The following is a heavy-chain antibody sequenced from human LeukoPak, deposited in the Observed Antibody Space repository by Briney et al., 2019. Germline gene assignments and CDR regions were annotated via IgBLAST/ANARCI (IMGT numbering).Heavy chain of an antibody. J-gene: IGHJ4*02. V-gene: IGHV3-73*01. CDR1: GFTFSGSA. Sequence: GGSLRLSCAASGFTFSGSAMHWVRQASGKGLEWVGRIRSKANSYATAYAASVKGRFTISRDDSKNTAYLQMNSLKTEDTAVYYCTRPGEVNTYYYDSSGYYYNYWGQGTLVTVSS. CDR3: TRPGEVNTYYYDSSGYYYNY. D-gene: IGHD3-22*01. CDR2: IRSKANSYAT.